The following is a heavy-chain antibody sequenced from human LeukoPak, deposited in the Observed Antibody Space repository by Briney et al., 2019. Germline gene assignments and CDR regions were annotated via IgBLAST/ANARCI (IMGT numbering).Heavy chain of an antibody. CDR3: AKDRWYIGITGLDY. CDR1: GFTFDDYG. J-gene: IGHJ4*02. CDR2: INWNGGST. D-gene: IGHD3-3*01. Sequence: PGGSLRLSCAASGFTFDDYGMSWVRQAPGKGLEWVSGINWNGGSTGYADSVKGRFTISRDNAKNSLYLQMNSLRAEDTALYYCAKDRWYIGITGLDYWGQGTLVTVSS. V-gene: IGHV3-20*04.